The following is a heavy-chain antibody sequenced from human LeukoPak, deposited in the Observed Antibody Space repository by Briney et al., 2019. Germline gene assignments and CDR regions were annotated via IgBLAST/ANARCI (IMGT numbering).Heavy chain of an antibody. CDR1: GGSISGYY. CDR3: ARAGGYSGYASN. CDR2: IYYSGSA. J-gene: IGHJ4*02. D-gene: IGHD5-12*01. Sequence: SETLSLTCTVSGGSISGYYWTWIRQPPGKGLEWIGYIYYSGSAYYNPSLKSRVAMSVDTPKNQFSLKLSAVSTADTAVYYFARAGGYSGYASNWGQGTLVTVSS. V-gene: IGHV4-59*01.